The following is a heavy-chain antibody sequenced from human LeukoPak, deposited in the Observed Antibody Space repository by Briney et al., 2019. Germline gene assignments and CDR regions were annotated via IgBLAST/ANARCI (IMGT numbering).Heavy chain of an antibody. D-gene: IGHD4-17*01. CDR2: IYYSGST. Sequence: SQTPSLTCTVSGGSISSGDYYWSWIRQPPGKGLEWIGYIYYSGSTYYNPSLKSRVTISVDTSKNQFSLKLSSVTAADTAVYYCARAYGDYVPFDYWGQGTLVTVSS. CDR1: GGSISSGDYY. CDR3: ARAYGDYVPFDY. J-gene: IGHJ4*02. V-gene: IGHV4-30-4*01.